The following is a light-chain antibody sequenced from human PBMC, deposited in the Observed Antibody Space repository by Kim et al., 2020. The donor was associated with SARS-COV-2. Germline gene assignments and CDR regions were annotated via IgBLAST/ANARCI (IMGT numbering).Light chain of an antibody. Sequence: SPGERATGSCRASQSVSSSYLAWYQQRPGQAPRLLIFAASHRAADVPDRFSGSASGTDFTLTISRLEPEDFAMYYCQQYGNSPRTFGQGTKVDIK. V-gene: IGKV3-20*01. CDR2: AAS. CDR1: QSVSSSY. CDR3: QQYGNSPRT. J-gene: IGKJ1*01.